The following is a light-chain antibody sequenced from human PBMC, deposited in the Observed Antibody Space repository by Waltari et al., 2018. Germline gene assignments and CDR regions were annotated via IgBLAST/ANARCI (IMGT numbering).Light chain of an antibody. Sequence: QSALTQPASVSGSPGQSLTISCPGTSDDIGSYSYVTWYHQRPGKVPKLIIYDLTERPSGVSNRFSGSKSGSTASLTVSGLQAEDEGLFYCSAYTSRGTLKFGGGTRVTVL. CDR1: SDDIGSYSY. CDR2: DLT. J-gene: IGLJ2*01. CDR3: SAYTSRGTLK. V-gene: IGLV2-14*03.